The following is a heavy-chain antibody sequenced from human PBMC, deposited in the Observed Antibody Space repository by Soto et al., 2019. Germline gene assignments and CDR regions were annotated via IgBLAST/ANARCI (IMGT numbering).Heavy chain of an antibody. D-gene: IGHD6-13*01. CDR3: ARGISSAGFDC. J-gene: IGHJ4*02. CDR2: ITNNGDNT. CDR1: GFSFNNYN. V-gene: IGHV3-48*01. Sequence: PGGSLRLSCAASGFSFNNYNMNWVRQVPGKGLEWVSYITNNGDNTYYADSVKGRFTISRDNANNTLYLQMNSLRAEDTAVYYCARGISSAGFDCWGQGILVTVSS.